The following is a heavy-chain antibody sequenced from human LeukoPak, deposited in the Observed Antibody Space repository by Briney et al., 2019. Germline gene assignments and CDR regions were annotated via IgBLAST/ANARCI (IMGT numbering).Heavy chain of an antibody. J-gene: IGHJ4*02. CDR2: FDPEDGET. Sequence: GASVKVSCKVSGYTLTELSMHWVRQAPGKGLEWMGGFDPEDGETIYAQKFQGRVTMTEDTSTDTAYMELSSLRSEDTAVYYCATANDSSGYPPPYDYWGQGTLVTVSS. CDR1: GYTLTELS. D-gene: IGHD3-22*01. CDR3: ATANDSSGYPPPYDY. V-gene: IGHV1-24*01.